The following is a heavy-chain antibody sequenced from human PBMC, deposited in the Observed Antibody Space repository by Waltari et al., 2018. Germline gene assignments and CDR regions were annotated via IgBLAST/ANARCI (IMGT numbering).Heavy chain of an antibody. Sequence: QLQLQESGPGLVKPSETLSLTCTVSGGSISSSSYYWGWIRQPPGKGLEWIGSIYYSGSTYYNPSRKSRVTISVDTSKNQFSLKLSSVTAADTAVYYCARASRSGYYYYWGQGTLVTVSS. V-gene: IGHV4-39*07. CDR3: ARASRSGYYYY. J-gene: IGHJ4*02. D-gene: IGHD3-22*01. CDR2: IYYSGST. CDR1: GGSISSSSYY.